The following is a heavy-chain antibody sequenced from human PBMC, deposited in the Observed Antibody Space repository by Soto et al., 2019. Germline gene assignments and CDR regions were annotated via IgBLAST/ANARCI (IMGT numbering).Heavy chain of an antibody. V-gene: IGHV1-46*01. D-gene: IGHD3-10*01. CDR2: INPSGGST. CDR1: GYTFTSYY. J-gene: IGHJ4*02. CDR3: ARGTGSLVLWFGELSPDY. Sequence: QVQLVQSGAEVKKPGASVKVSCKASGYTFTSYYMHWVRRAPGQGLEWMGIINPSGGSTSYAQKFQGRVTMTRDTSTSTVYMELSSLRSEDTAVYYCARGTGSLVLWFGELSPDYWGQGTLVTVSS.